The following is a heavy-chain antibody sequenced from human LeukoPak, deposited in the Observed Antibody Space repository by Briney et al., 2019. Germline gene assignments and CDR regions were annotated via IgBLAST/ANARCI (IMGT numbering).Heavy chain of an antibody. J-gene: IGHJ4*02. D-gene: IGHD2-2*01. CDR1: GYSFTSYW. CDR3: ARRQGCSSTSCPPDY. Sequence: GESLKISCKGSGYSFTSYWIGWVRQMPGKGLEWMGIIYPGDSDTRYSPSFQGQVTISADKSISTAYLQWSSLKASDTAIYYCARRQGCSSTSCPPDYWGQGTLVTVSS. CDR2: IYPGDSDT. V-gene: IGHV5-51*01.